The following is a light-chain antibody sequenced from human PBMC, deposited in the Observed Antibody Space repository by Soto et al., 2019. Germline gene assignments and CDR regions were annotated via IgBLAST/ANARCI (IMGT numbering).Light chain of an antibody. CDR2: WAS. V-gene: IGKV4-1*01. CDR3: QQFYNTPYT. CDR1: QTVLYSSNNKNY. Sequence: DIVMTQSPDSLAVSLGERATINCKSSQTVLYSSNNKNYLAWYQQKPGQPPKLLIYWASTRESGVPGRFSGSGSGTDFTLPISSLQAEDVAVYYCQQFYNTPYTFGQGTKLEI. J-gene: IGKJ2*01.